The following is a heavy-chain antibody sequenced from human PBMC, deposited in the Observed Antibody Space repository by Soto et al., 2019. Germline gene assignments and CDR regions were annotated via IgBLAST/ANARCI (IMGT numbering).Heavy chain of an antibody. V-gene: IGHV3-13*01. CDR1: GFTLSNFD. J-gene: IGHJ6*02. Sequence: GGSLRLSCAASGFTLSNFDMHWVRQATGKGLEWVSGIASAGDTFYAASVKGRFTISREIDSNSLFLQMNSLRAEDTAVYYCARVLAAPGLLYYYGMDVWGQGTTVTVSS. D-gene: IGHD6-6*01. CDR2: IASAGDT. CDR3: ARVLAAPGLLYYYGMDV.